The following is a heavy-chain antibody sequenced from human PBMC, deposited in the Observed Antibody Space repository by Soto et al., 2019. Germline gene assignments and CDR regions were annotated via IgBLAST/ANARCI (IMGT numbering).Heavy chain of an antibody. CDR2: INPNSGGT. Sequence: ASVKVSFKASGYTFTGYYMHWVRQAPGQGLEWMGWINPNSGGTNYAQKFQGRVTMTRDTSISTAYMELSRLRSDDTAVYYCARDVAVAVNFDYWGQGTLVTVSS. CDR3: ARDVAVAVNFDY. J-gene: IGHJ4*02. CDR1: GYTFTGYY. D-gene: IGHD6-19*01. V-gene: IGHV1-2*02.